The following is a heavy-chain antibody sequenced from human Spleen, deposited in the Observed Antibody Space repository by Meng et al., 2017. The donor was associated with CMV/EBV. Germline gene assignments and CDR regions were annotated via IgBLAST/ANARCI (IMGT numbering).Heavy chain of an antibody. J-gene: IGHJ6*02. CDR1: GGSIMISY. V-gene: IGHV4-59*01. Sequence: SETLSLTCTISGGSIMISYWNWIRQPPGKGPEWIGSIYYSGTTNYNPSLKSRVTISVDTSKNQFSLKLSSVTAADTAVYYCARDSVRSSWSQKPDTYYYYGMDVWGQGTTVTVSS. CDR3: ARDSVRSSWSQKPDTYYYYGMDV. D-gene: IGHD6-13*01. CDR2: IYYSGTT.